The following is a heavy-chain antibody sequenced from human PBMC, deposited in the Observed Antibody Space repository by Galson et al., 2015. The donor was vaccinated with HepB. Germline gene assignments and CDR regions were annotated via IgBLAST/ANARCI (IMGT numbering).Heavy chain of an antibody. CDR2: IYSGGST. CDR3: ARLKWRRYFDWLSRRELYYFDY. V-gene: IGHV3-53*04. J-gene: IGHJ4*02. CDR1: GFTVSSNY. D-gene: IGHD3-9*01. Sequence: SLRLSCAASGFTVSSNYMSWVRQAPGKGLEWVSVIYSGGSTYYADSVKGRFTISRHNSKNTLYLQMNSLRAEDTAVYYCARLKWRRYFDWLSRRELYYFDYWGQGTLVTVSS.